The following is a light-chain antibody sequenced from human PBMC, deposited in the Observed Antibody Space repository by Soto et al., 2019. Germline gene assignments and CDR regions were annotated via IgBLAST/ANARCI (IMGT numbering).Light chain of an antibody. CDR2: DTS. Sequence: EIGLTKSAATRSLSPGESATLSCRASQSIRNLLAWYQQRPGQAPRLLIYDTSNRATGVPARFSGSGSGTDFTLTISRLEPEDFAVYYCQQYGSSPLPFGGGTKVDI. CDR1: QSIRNL. J-gene: IGKJ4*01. CDR3: QQYGSSPLP. V-gene: IGKV3-20*01.